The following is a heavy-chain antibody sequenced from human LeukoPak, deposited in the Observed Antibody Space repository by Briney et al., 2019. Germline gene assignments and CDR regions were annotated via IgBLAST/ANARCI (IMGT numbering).Heavy chain of an antibody. CDR2: IRYDGSNK. Sequence: PGGSLRLSCAAPGFTFSGYGMHWVRQAPGKGLEWVAFIRYDGSNKYYADSVKGRFTISRDNSKNTLYLQMNSLRAEDTAVYYCAKAPTYYYGSGSYFDYWGQGTLVTVSS. J-gene: IGHJ4*02. V-gene: IGHV3-30*02. D-gene: IGHD3-10*01. CDR3: AKAPTYYYGSGSYFDY. CDR1: GFTFSGYG.